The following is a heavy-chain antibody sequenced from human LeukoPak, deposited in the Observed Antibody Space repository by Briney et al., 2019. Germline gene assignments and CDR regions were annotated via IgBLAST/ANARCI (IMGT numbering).Heavy chain of an antibody. CDR2: ISSTGITM. D-gene: IGHD1-26*01. CDR1: GFTFSSDA. J-gene: IGHJ3*02. V-gene: IGHV3-23*01. CDR3: AKDSAADSGSYFAAFDI. Sequence: GGSLRLSCAASGFTFSSDAMNWVRQAPGQGLQWVSYISSTGITMYYTDSVKGRFTISRDNSKNTLYLQMNSLRAEDTAVYYCAKDSAADSGSYFAAFDIWGQGTMVTVSS.